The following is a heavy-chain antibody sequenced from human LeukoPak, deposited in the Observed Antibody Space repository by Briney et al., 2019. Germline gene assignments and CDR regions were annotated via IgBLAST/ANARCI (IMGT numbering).Heavy chain of an antibody. Sequence: ASVKVSCKGSGCTFTDYYMHWVRQAPGQGLEWMGWINPNSGGTNYAQKFQGRVTMTRDTSISTAYMELSRLRSDDTAVYYCARGPYERIRHCFDPWGQGTLVTVSS. CDR1: GCTFTDYY. D-gene: IGHD3-22*01. CDR3: ARGPYERIRHCFDP. CDR2: INPNSGGT. V-gene: IGHV1-2*02. J-gene: IGHJ5*02.